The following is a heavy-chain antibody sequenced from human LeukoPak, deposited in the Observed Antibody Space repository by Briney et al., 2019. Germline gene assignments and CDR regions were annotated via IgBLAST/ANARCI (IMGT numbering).Heavy chain of an antibody. J-gene: IGHJ6*02. Sequence: SETLSLTCTVSGGSISSYYWSWIRQPPGKGLEWIGYIYYSGSTNYNPSLKSRVTISVDTSKNPFSLKLSSVTAADTAVYYCARARATVRYYGMDVWGQGTTVTVSS. CDR2: IYYSGST. V-gene: IGHV4-59*01. CDR1: GGSISSYY. D-gene: IGHD4-17*01. CDR3: ARARATVRYYGMDV.